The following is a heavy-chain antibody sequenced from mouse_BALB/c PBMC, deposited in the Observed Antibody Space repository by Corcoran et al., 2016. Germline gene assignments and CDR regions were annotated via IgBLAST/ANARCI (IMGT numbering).Heavy chain of an antibody. D-gene: IGHD2-1*01. Sequence: QIQLVQSGPELKKPGETVKISCKASGYTFTNYGMNWVKQAPGKGLKWMGWINTYTGEPTYADDFKGRLAFSLETSASTAYLQINNLKNEDMATYFCASYDGNYDYAMDYWGQGTSVTVSS. J-gene: IGHJ4*01. CDR1: GYTFTNYG. CDR2: INTYTGEP. CDR3: ASYDGNYDYAMDY. V-gene: IGHV9-1*02.